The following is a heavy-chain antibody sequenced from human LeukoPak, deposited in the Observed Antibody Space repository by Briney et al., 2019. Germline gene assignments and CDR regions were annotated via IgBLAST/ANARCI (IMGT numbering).Heavy chain of an antibody. Sequence: SETLSLTCTVSGASISGFCCSWIRQPGGKGLEWIGRISASGSTNYTPSLKSRVTISVDTSKNKSSLRLSSVTAADTAVYYCARGGDTSGYYGTNWFFDLWGRGTLVTVSS. D-gene: IGHD3-3*01. CDR2: ISASGST. CDR3: ARGGDTSGYYGTNWFFDL. CDR1: GASISGFC. J-gene: IGHJ2*01. V-gene: IGHV4-4*07.